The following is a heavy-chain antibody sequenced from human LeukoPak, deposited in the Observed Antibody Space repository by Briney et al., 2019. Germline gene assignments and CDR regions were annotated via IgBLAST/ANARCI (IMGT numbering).Heavy chain of an antibody. V-gene: IGHV1-18*01. Sequence: GASVKVSCKASGYTFTSYGISWVRQAPGQGLEWMGWISAYNGNTNYAQKLQGRVTMTTDTSASTAYMELRSLRSDDTAVYYCARVGGYDSSGYWVYWGQGTLVTVSS. J-gene: IGHJ4*02. D-gene: IGHD3-22*01. CDR1: GYTFTSYG. CDR3: ARVGGYDSSGYWVY. CDR2: ISAYNGNT.